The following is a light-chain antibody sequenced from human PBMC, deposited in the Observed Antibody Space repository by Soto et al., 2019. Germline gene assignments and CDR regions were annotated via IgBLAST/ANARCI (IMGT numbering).Light chain of an antibody. CDR1: SSNIGTYY. CDR2: DNN. Sequence: SVLTQPPSVSAAPGQKVAISCSGSSSNIGTYYVSWYQHVPGAAPKLLIYDNNERPSGIPDRFSGSKSGTSATLDITGLQTEDEADYHCGTWDSSLSAVVFGGGTKLTVL. J-gene: IGLJ2*01. V-gene: IGLV1-51*01. CDR3: GTWDSSLSAVV.